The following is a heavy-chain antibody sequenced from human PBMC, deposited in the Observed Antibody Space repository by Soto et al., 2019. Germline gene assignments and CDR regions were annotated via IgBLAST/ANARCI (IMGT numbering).Heavy chain of an antibody. CDR1: GFRFDNYA. Sequence: EVQLVESGGDLVQPGRSLRLSCAASGFRFDNYAMHWVRQVPGKGLEWVSGISWNSGSKGYADSVKGRFTMSRDNAKNALYLQMNSLKPEDTALYYCAKDRSMVRGGAFYMDVWGKGTTVIVSS. CDR2: ISWNSGSK. V-gene: IGHV3-9*01. J-gene: IGHJ6*03. CDR3: AKDRSMVRGGAFYMDV. D-gene: IGHD3-10*01.